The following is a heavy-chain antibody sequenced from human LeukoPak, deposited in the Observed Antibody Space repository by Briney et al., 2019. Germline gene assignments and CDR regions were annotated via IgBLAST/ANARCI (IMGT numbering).Heavy chain of an antibody. CDR3: ATRIKYDYVWGSYRGGLDY. D-gene: IGHD3-16*02. CDR1: GYTLTELS. CDR2: FDPEDGET. J-gene: IGHJ4*02. V-gene: IGHV1-24*01. Sequence: ASVKVSCKVSGYTLTELSMHWVRQAPGKGLEWMGGFDPEDGETIYAQKFRGRVTMTEDTSTDTAYMELSSLRSEDTAVYYCATRIKYDYVWGSYRGGLDYWGQGTLVTVSS.